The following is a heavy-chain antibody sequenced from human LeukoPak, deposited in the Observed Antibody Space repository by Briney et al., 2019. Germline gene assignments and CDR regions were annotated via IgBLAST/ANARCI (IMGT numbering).Heavy chain of an antibody. CDR2: IIPILGIA. CDR1: GGTFSSYA. CDR3: ARDYGGNSGGLDY. J-gene: IGHJ4*02. V-gene: IGHV1-69*04. Sequence: SVKVSCKASGGTFSSYAISWVRQAPGQGLEWMGRIIPILGIANYAQKFQGRVTITADKSTSTAYMELSSLRSEDTAVYYCARDYGGNSGGLDYWGQGTLVTVFS. D-gene: IGHD4-23*01.